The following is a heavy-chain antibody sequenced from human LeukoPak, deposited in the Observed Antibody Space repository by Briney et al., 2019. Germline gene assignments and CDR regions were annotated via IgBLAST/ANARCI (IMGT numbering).Heavy chain of an antibody. Sequence: SETLSLTCTVSGGSISSGSYYWSWIRQPAGKGLEWIGRIYTSGSTNYNPSLKSRVTISVDTSKNQFSLKLSSVTAADTAVYYCARTLSSGGVVAATRALDIWGQGTMVTVSS. CDR1: GGSISSGSYY. CDR3: ARTLSSGGVVAATRALDI. D-gene: IGHD2-15*01. CDR2: IYTSGST. V-gene: IGHV4-61*02. J-gene: IGHJ3*02.